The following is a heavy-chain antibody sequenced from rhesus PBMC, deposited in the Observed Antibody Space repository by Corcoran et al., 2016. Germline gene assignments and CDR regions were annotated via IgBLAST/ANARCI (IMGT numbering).Heavy chain of an antibody. D-gene: IGHD6-13*01. J-gene: IGHJ4*01. CDR3: ASPQAGQVDY. V-gene: IGHV4-80*01. Sequence: QVQLQESGPGLVKPSETLSLTCAVSGASISSYWWSWIRQPPGKGLEWIGEINGNNGSTYYTPARKGRVTISKAASKNQFSLKLSPVTAADTAVYYWASPQAGQVDYWGQGVLVTVSS. CDR2: INGNNGST. CDR1: GASISSYW.